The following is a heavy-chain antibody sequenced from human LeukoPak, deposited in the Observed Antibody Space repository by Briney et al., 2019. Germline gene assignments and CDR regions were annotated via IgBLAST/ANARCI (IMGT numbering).Heavy chain of an antibody. D-gene: IGHD4-4*01. J-gene: IGHJ4*02. CDR3: TREPDYILPWAFGY. CDR2: IRSKAYGGTT. CDR1: GFTFGDYA. Sequence: GGSLRLSCTASGFTFGDYAMSWVRQAPGKGLEWVGFIRSKAYGGTTEYAASVKGRFTISRDDSKSIAYLQMNSLKTEDTAVYYCTREPDYILPWAFGYWGQGTLVTVSS. V-gene: IGHV3-49*04.